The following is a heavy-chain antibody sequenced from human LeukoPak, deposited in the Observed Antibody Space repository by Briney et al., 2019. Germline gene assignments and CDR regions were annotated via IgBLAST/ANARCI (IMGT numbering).Heavy chain of an antibody. CDR3: AGATYYYDSSGYYNT. CDR1: GFTFSSYW. CDR2: INSDGSST. V-gene: IGHV3-74*01. D-gene: IGHD3-22*01. J-gene: IGHJ3*02. Sequence: GGSLRLSCAASGFTFSSYWMHWVRQAPGKGLVWVSRINSDGSSTSYADSVKGRFTISRDNAKNTLYLQMNSLRAEDTAVYYCAGATYYYDSSGYYNTWGQGTMVTVSS.